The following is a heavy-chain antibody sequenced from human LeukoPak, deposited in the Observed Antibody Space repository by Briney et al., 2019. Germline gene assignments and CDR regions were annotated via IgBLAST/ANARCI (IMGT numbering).Heavy chain of an antibody. Sequence: GGSLRLSCAASGVTFSGYSMNWVRQAPGKGLEWVAVIPNDRRNNYYADSVKGRFTISRDNSKNTLYLQMNSLRAEDTAVYYCATSRDFYDTSGYYPYYFDCWGQGTLVTVSS. CDR1: GVTFSGYS. CDR2: IPNDRRNN. V-gene: IGHV3-30*03. J-gene: IGHJ4*02. D-gene: IGHD3-22*01. CDR3: ATSRDFYDTSGYYPYYFDC.